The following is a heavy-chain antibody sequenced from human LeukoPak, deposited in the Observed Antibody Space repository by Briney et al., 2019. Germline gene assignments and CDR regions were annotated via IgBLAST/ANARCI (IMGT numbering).Heavy chain of an antibody. D-gene: IGHD3-10*01. Sequence: SETLSLTCTVSGGSISSSSYYWGWIRQPPGKGLEWIGSIYYSGSTYYNPSLKSRVTISVDTSKNQFSLKLSSVTAADRAVYYCARQVRGVLRYYYYYNYMDVWGKGTTVTISS. V-gene: IGHV4-39*01. J-gene: IGHJ6*03. CDR3: ARQVRGVLRYYYYYNYMDV. CDR2: IYYSGST. CDR1: GGSISSSSYY.